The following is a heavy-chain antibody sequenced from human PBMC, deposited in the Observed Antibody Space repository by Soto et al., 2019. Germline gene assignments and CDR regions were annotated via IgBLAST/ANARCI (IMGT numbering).Heavy chain of an antibody. Sequence: QVQLQESGPGLVKPSGTLSLTCAVSGGSISSSNWWSWVRQPPGKGLEWIGEIYHSGSTNYNPSPKXXIXLXXDKTKKQYTMKLRSITATETAAYNCARSGYGALDYWGQGTLVTVSS. CDR2: IYHSGST. J-gene: IGHJ4*02. V-gene: IGHV4-4*02. CDR3: ARSGYGALDY. D-gene: IGHD4-17*01. CDR1: GGSISSSNW.